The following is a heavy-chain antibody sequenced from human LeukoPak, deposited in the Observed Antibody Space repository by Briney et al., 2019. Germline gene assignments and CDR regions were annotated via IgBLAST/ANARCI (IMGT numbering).Heavy chain of an antibody. CDR3: ARGLDSSGCYNY. D-gene: IGHD6-19*01. J-gene: IGHJ4*02. CDR2: IYHSGST. Sequence: SETLSLTCAVSGYSISSGYYWGWIRQPPGKGLEWIGSIYHSGSTYYNPSLKSRVTISVDTSKNQFSLKLSSVTAADTAVYYCARGLDSSGCYNYWGQGTLVTVSS. CDR1: GYSISSGYY. V-gene: IGHV4-38-2*01.